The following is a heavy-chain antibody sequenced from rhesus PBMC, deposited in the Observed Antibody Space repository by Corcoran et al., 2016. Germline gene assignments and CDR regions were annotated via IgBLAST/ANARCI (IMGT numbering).Heavy chain of an antibody. Sequence: QVQLVQSGAEVKKPGSSVKVSCKASGYTFTDYYIHWVRQAPRQGLEWMGWINPYSGNTKYEQKFPGRVTVTRDTSTSPAYMELSSLRSEDTAVYYCTRSAGRDWYFDLWGPGTPITSSS. V-gene: IGHV1S2*01. CDR2: INPYSGNT. D-gene: IGHD1-44*01. J-gene: IGHJ2*01. CDR3: TRSAGRDWYFDL. CDR1: GYTFTDYY.